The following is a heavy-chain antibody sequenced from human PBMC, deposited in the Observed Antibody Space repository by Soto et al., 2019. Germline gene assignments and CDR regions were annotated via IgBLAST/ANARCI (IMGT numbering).Heavy chain of an antibody. J-gene: IGHJ6*02. Sequence: SQTLSLTCAISGASVSSNSATWNWIRQSPSRGLEWLGRKYFRSKWYNDYAVSVKSRITINPDTSENQFSPQLNSVTPEDTGMYYCAKDSVSSTSYYYYFGMDVWGQGTTVTVSS. V-gene: IGHV6-1*01. D-gene: IGHD2-2*01. CDR3: AKDSVSSTSYYYYFGMDV. CDR2: KYFRSKWYN. CDR1: GASVSSNSAT.